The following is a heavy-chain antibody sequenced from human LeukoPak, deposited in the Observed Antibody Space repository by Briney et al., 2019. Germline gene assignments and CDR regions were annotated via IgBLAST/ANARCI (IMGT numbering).Heavy chain of an antibody. Sequence: PGGSLRLSCAASGFTFSSYWMSWVRQAPGKGLEWVANIKQDGSEKYYVDSVKGRFTISRDNAKNSLYLQMNSLRAEDTAVYYCARALGSGPYYYYYMDVWGKGTTVTVSS. CDR1: GFTFSSYW. J-gene: IGHJ6*03. D-gene: IGHD7-27*01. CDR3: ARALGSGPYYYYYMDV. CDR2: IKQDGSEK. V-gene: IGHV3-7*01.